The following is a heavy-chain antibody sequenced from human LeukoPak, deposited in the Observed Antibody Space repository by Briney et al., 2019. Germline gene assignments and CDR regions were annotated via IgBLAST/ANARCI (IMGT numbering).Heavy chain of an antibody. CDR1: GFTFSRYW. CDR2: INSDGSTT. CDR3: ASLDSSSWPCP. J-gene: IGHJ5*02. Sequence: GGSLRLSCAASGFTFSRYWMPWVRQAPGKGLVWVSRINSDGSTTHYADSVKGRFTISRDNAKNTLYLQMNSLRAEDTAVYYCASLDSSSWPCPWGQGTLVTVSS. D-gene: IGHD6-13*01. V-gene: IGHV3-74*01.